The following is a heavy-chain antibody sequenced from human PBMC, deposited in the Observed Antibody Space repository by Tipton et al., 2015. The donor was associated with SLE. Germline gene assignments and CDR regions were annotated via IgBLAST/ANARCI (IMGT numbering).Heavy chain of an antibody. J-gene: IGHJ3*02. CDR1: GFTFSSHW. CDR3: ARAGYCSGDSCYPPGAFDI. CDR2: IKEDGSEI. D-gene: IGHD2-15*01. Sequence: SLRLSCAASGFTFSSHWMSWVRQAPGKGLEWVANIKEDGSEIYYVDSVKGRSTISRDNAKNSLYLQMNTLSAEDTAVYYCARAGYCSGDSCYPPGAFDIWGQGTMVTVSS. V-gene: IGHV3-7*01.